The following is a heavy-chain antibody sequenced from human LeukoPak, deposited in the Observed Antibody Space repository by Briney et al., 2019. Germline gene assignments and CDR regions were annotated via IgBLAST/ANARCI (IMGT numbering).Heavy chain of an antibody. Sequence: ASVKVSCKGSGYTFTDYYMHWVQQAPGKRLEWMGLVDPEDGETIYAEKFQGRVTITADTSTDTAYIELSSLRSEDMAVYYCATTTAVGATVFLDYWGQGTLVTVSS. CDR2: VDPEDGET. J-gene: IGHJ4*02. CDR1: GYTFTDYY. V-gene: IGHV1-69-2*01. D-gene: IGHD1-26*01. CDR3: ATTTAVGATVFLDY.